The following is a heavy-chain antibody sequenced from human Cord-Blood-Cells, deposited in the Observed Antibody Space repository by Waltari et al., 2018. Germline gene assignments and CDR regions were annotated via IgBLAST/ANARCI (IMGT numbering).Heavy chain of an antibody. J-gene: IGHJ3*02. CDR3: ATDGDSGSYFDAFDI. CDR2: FDPEDGET. CDR1: GYTLTELS. D-gene: IGHD1-26*01. V-gene: IGHV1-24*01. Sequence: QVPLVPSGAEVKKPGAAVKVSCKVSGYTLTELSMHWVRQAPGKGLEWMGGFDPEDGETIYAQKFQGRVTMTEDTSTDTAYMELSSLRSEDTAVYYCATDGDSGSYFDAFDIWGQGTMVTVSS.